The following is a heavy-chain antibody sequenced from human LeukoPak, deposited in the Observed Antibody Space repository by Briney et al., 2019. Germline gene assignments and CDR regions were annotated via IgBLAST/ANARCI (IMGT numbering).Heavy chain of an antibody. CDR2: IRYDGSNK. D-gene: IGHD3-10*01. CDR3: AKDPNYGSGSYYNAPLDDY. Sequence: GGSLRLSCAASGFTFSSYGMHWVRQAPGKGLEWVAFIRYDGSNKYYADSVKGRFTISRDNSKNTLYLQMNSLRAEDTAVYYCAKDPNYGSGSYYNAPLDDYWGQGTLVTVSS. J-gene: IGHJ4*02. CDR1: GFTFSSYG. V-gene: IGHV3-30*02.